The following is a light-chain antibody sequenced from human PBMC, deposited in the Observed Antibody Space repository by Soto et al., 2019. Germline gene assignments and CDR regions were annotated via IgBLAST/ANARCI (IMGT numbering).Light chain of an antibody. CDR3: QQYDNPRNT. Sequence: DIQMTQSPSSLSASVGDRVTITCQASQDISNYLNWYQQKPGKAPNLLIYGASNLETGVPSRFSGSGSGTYFTFTISSLQPEDIATYYCQQYDNPRNTFGQGTKVEMK. J-gene: IGKJ2*01. CDR1: QDISNY. CDR2: GAS. V-gene: IGKV1-33*01.